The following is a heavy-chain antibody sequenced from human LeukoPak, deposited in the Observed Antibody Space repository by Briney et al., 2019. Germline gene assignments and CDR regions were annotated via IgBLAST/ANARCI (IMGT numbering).Heavy chain of an antibody. Sequence: ASVKVSCKASGGTFSSYAISWVRQAPGQGLEWMGGIIPIFGTANYAQKFQGRVTITADKSTSTAYMELSSLGSEDTAVYYCARGTRRYSSSWPDAFDIWGQGTMVTVSS. CDR3: ARGTRRYSSSWPDAFDI. J-gene: IGHJ3*02. V-gene: IGHV1-69*06. D-gene: IGHD6-13*01. CDR1: GGTFSSYA. CDR2: IIPIFGTA.